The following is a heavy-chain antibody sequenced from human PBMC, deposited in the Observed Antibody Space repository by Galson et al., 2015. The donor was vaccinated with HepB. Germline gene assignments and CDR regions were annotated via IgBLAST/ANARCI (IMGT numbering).Heavy chain of an antibody. V-gene: IGHV3-30-3*01. CDR3: ARSRDFWSGYFGY. CDR2: ISYDGSNK. CDR1: GFMFSSYD. D-gene: IGHD3-3*01. Sequence: SLRLSCAASGFMFSSYDMNWVRQAPGKGLEWVAVISYDGSNKYYADSVKGRFTISRDNSKNTLYLQMNSLRAEDTAVYYCARSRDFWSGYFGYWGQGTLVTVSS. J-gene: IGHJ4*02.